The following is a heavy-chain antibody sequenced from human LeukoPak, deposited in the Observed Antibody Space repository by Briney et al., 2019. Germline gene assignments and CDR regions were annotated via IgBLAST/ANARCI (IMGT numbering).Heavy chain of an antibody. CDR3: AGQRPNNTANFDY. V-gene: IGHV4-59*01. CDR2: IFYSGST. J-gene: IGHJ4*02. D-gene: IGHD1/OR15-1a*01. CDR1: GGSISSYY. Sequence: SETLSLTCTVSGGSISSYYWSWIRQPPGKGLEWIGYIFYSGSTNYNPSLKSRVTISVDTSKNQFFLKLSSATAADTAVYYCAGQRPNNTANFDYWGQGTLVTASS.